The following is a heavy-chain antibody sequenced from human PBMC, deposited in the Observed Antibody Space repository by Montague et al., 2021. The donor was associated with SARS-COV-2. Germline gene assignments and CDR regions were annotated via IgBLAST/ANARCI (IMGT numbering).Heavy chain of an antibody. CDR3: ARVGSSSWYFDY. D-gene: IGHD6-13*01. CDR2: IKQDGSEK. J-gene: IGHJ4*02. CDR1: GFTFSSYW. Sequence: SLRLSCAASGFTFSSYWMSWVRQAPGKGLEWVANIKQDGSEKYYVDSVKGRFTISRDNAKNLLYLQMNSLRAEDTAVYYCARVGSSSWYFDYWGQGTLVTVSS. V-gene: IGHV3-7*01.